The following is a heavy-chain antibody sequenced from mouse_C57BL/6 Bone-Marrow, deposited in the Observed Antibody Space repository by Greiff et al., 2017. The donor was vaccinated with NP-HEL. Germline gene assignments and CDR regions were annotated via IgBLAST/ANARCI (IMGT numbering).Heavy chain of an antibody. J-gene: IGHJ4*01. CDR3: ARRASPSMDY. CDR2: ISNGGGST. Sequence: DVMLVESGGGLVQPGGSLKLSCAASGFTFSDYYMYWVRQTPEKRLEWVAYISNGGGSTYYPDTVKGRFTISRDNAKNTLYLQMSRLKSEDTAMYYCARRASPSMDYWGQGTSVTVSS. CDR1: GFTFSDYY. V-gene: IGHV5-12*01.